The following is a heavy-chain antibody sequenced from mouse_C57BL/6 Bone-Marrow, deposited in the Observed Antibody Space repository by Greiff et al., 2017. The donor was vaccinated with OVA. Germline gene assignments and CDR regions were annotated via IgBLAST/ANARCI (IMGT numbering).Heavy chain of an antibody. CDR3: ARHEDWDYFDY. CDR1: GFTFSSYG. D-gene: IGHD4-1*01. CDR2: ISSGGSYT. Sequence: EVTLVESGGDLVKPGGSLKLSCAASGFTFSSYGMSWVRQTPDKRLEWVATISSGGSYTYYPDSVKGRFTISRDNAKNTLYLQMSSLKSEDTAMYYCARHEDWDYFDYWGQGTTLTVSS. J-gene: IGHJ2*01. V-gene: IGHV5-6*02.